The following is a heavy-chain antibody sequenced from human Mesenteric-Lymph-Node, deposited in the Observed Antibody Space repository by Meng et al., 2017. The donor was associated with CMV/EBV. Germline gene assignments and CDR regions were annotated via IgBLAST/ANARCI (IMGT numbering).Heavy chain of an antibody. CDR2: ISAYNGNT. CDR1: GYTFTSYG. D-gene: IGHD4-23*01. J-gene: IGHJ6*02. Sequence: ASVKVSCKASGYTFTSYGISWVRQAPGQGLEWMGWISAYNGNTNYAQKLQGRVTMTTDTSTSTAYMELRSLRSDDTAVYYCARDVKEAMVVNPQDYYGMDVWGQGTTVTVSS. V-gene: IGHV1-18*01. CDR3: ARDVKEAMVVNPQDYYGMDV.